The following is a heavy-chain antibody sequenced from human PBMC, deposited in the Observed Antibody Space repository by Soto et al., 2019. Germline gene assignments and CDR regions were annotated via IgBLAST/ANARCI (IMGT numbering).Heavy chain of an antibody. J-gene: IGHJ4*02. CDR2: INHSGST. D-gene: IGHD2-2*01. V-gene: IGHV4-34*01. Sequence: SETLSLTCAVYGGSFSGYYWSWIRQPPGKGLEWIGEINHSGSTKYNPSLKSRVTISVDTSKNQFSLKLSSVTAADTAVYYCARARHCSSTRCYPYYFDYWGEGTMVTVSS. CDR3: ARARHCSSTRCYPYYFDY. CDR1: GGSFSGYY.